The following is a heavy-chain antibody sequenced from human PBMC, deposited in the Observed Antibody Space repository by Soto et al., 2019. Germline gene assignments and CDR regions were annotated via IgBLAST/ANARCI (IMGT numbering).Heavy chain of an antibody. CDR1: GYAFTSYD. D-gene: IGHD5-12*01. CDR3: ARLAPDGYYYYYGMDV. V-gene: IGHV1-8*01. Sequence: QVQLVQSGAEVKKPGASVKVSCKASGYAFTSYDINWVRQATGQGLEWMGWMNPKSGNTGYAQKFQGRVTMTRNTSISTAYMELSSLRSEDTAVYYCARLAPDGYYYYYGMDVWGQGTTVTVSS. CDR2: MNPKSGNT. J-gene: IGHJ6*02.